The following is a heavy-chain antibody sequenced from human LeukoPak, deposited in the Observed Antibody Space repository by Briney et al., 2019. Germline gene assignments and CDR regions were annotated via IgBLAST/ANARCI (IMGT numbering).Heavy chain of an antibody. CDR3: ARVRGGSGRSYAADAFDI. CDR2: INSDGSST. D-gene: IGHD1-26*01. CDR1: GFTFDDYV. J-gene: IGHJ3*02. Sequence: PGGSLRLSCTASGFTFDDYVMHWVRQAPGKGLVWVSRINSDGSSTSYADSVKGRFTISRDNAKNTLYLQMNSLRAEDTAVYYCARVRGGSGRSYAADAFDIWGQGTMVTVSS. V-gene: IGHV3-74*01.